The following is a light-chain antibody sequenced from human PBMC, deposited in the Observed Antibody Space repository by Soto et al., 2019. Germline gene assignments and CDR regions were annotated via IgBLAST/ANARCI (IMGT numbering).Light chain of an antibody. CDR2: AAS. J-gene: IGKJ1*01. CDR1: QSVRSTY. CDR3: QQYGTSPRP. V-gene: IGKV3-20*01. Sequence: EIVLTQSPGTLSLFPGERATFSCRASQSVRSTYLAWYQQKPGQAPRLLIYAASTRATGIPDRFSGSGSGTDFTLTISRLEPEDAAVYYCQQYGTSPRPFGQGTKVEIK.